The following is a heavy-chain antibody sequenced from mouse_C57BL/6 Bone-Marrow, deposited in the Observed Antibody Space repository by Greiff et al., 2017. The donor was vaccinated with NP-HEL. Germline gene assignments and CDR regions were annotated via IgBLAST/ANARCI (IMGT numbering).Heavy chain of an antibody. Sequence: DVKLQESGGDLVKPGGSLKLSCAASGFTFSSYGMSWVRQTPDKRLEWVATISSGGSYTYYPDSVKGRFTISRDNAKNTLYLQMSSLKSEDTAMYYCAKRAVYYGYDWYFDVWGTGTTVTVAS. J-gene: IGHJ1*03. CDR3: AKRAVYYGYDWYFDV. V-gene: IGHV5-6*02. CDR2: ISSGGSYT. CDR1: GFTFSSYG. D-gene: IGHD2-2*01.